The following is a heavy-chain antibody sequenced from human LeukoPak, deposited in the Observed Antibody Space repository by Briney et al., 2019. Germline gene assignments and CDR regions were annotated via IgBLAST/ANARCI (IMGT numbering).Heavy chain of an antibody. CDR2: IPSSSSFT. CDR1: GFTFSEYY. CDR3: ARVRGSSSWYDH. D-gene: IGHD6-13*01. V-gene: IGHV3-11*05. J-gene: IGHJ5*02. Sequence: PLGSLRLSCAAPGFTFSEYYMSWIRQAPGKGLEWISYIPSSSSFTTYADSVRGRFTISRDNAKNSLYLQMNSLRDEDTAVYYCARVRGSSSWYDHWGQGTLVTVSS.